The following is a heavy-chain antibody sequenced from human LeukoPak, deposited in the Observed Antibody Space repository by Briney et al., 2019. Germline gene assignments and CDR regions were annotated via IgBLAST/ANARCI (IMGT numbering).Heavy chain of an antibody. CDR3: ARGPQRGDSFTLNMVRGVIPPVVTIDY. CDR1: GYTFTGYY. J-gene: IGHJ4*02. Sequence: ASVKVSCKASGYTFTGYYMHWVRQAPGQGLEWMGWINPNSGGTNYAQKFQGRVTMTRDTSISTAYMELSRLRSDDTAVYYCARGPQRGDSFTLNMVRGVIPPVVTIDYWGQGTLVTVSS. D-gene: IGHD3-10*01. CDR2: INPNSGGT. V-gene: IGHV1-2*02.